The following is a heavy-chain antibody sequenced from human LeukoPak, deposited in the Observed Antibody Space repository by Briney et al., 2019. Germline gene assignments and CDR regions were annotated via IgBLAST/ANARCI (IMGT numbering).Heavy chain of an antibody. J-gene: IGHJ6*03. V-gene: IGHV4-61*02. CDR3: ARDRGYSSGWPYYYYYMDV. CDR1: GGSISSGSYY. CDR2: IYTSGST. Sequence: SETLSLTCTVSGGSISSGSYYWSWIRQPAGKGLEWIGRIYTSGSTNYNPSLKSRVTISVDTSKNQFSLKLSSVTAADTAVYYCARDRGYSSGWPYYYYYMDVWGKGTTVTVSS. D-gene: IGHD6-19*01.